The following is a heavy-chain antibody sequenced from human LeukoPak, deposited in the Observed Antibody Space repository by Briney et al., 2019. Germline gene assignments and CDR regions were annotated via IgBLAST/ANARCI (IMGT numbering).Heavy chain of an antibody. V-gene: IGHV3-21*01. CDR1: GFTFSDYT. D-gene: IGHD2/OR15-2a*01. J-gene: IGHJ4*02. CDR2: ISSSSNYI. CDR3: AKDISAVAAFYAMDV. Sequence: GGSLRLSCAASGFTFSDYTMNWVRQAPGKGLDWVSSISSSSNYIYYADSVKGRFTISRDNAKNSLYLQMNSLRVEDTAVYYCAKDISAVAAFYAMDVWGQGTLVTVSS.